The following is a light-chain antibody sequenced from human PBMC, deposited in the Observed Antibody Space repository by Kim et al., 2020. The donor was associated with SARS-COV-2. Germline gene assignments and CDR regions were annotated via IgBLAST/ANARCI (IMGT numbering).Light chain of an antibody. V-gene: IGKV3-15*01. CDR2: DAS. J-gene: IGKJ2*01. Sequence: EIVLTQSPATLSVSPGERATLSCRASQSLSNRLAWYQQKPGQAPRLLIYDASTRATGIPARFSGSGSGTEFTLTISSLQSEDFALYYCHEYKDWPPGYTFGQGTKLEI. CDR3: HEYKDWPPGYT. CDR1: QSLSNR.